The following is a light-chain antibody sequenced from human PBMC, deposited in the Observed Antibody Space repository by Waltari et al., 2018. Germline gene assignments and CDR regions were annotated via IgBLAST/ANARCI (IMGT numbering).Light chain of an antibody. CDR1: SGYSSYT. CDR2: VNSDGSH. CDR3: EAWGTGIHVV. Sequence: QLVLTQSPSAFASLGASVKLTCILSSGYSSYTIAWHRQQSEKGPRYLMKVNSDGSHTKGDGHPAPFPGSSSWTGRYLTISRLQSEDEGDSYCEAWGTGIHVVFGGGTTLTVL. J-gene: IGLJ2*01. V-gene: IGLV4-69*01.